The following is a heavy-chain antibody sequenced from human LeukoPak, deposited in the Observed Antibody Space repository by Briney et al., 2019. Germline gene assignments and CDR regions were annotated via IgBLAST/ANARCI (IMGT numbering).Heavy chain of an antibody. D-gene: IGHD3-22*01. Sequence: ASVKVSCKASGGTFSSYAISWVRQAPGQGLEWMGGIIPIFGTANYAQKFQGRVTITADESTSTAYMELSSLRSEDTAVYYCARDVGGGYDSSGYEYYFDYWGQGTLVTVSS. J-gene: IGHJ4*02. V-gene: IGHV1-69*13. CDR3: ARDVGGGYDSSGYEYYFDY. CDR1: GGTFSSYA. CDR2: IIPIFGTA.